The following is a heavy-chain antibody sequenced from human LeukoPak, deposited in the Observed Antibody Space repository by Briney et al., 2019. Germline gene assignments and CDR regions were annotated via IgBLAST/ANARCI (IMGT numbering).Heavy chain of an antibody. CDR2: IYFSGST. CDR3: ASRTTTTYYYYYMDV. CDR1: GGSISSSTYY. V-gene: IGHV4-39*01. J-gene: IGHJ6*03. Sequence: SETLSLTCTVSGGSISSSTYYWAWIRQPPGKGLEWIGIIYFSGSTYHNPSLKSRVTISLDTSKNQFSLKLSSVTAADTAVYYCASRTTTTYYYYYMDVWGKGTTVTVSS. D-gene: IGHD1-26*01.